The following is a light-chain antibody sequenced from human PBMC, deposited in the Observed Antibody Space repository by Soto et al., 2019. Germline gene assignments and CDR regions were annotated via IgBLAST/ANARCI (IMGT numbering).Light chain of an antibody. CDR2: EAS. V-gene: IGKV3-15*01. CDR3: QQYCRSPLT. Sequence: EIVITQSPATLSVSLGERATLSCRASQRVSSYLAWYQQKPYQTPRLLTYEASYRATGIPDRYSGSGTGTEFTLTTRGLPFEDVGSNYCQQYCRSPLTFGQGGKVDI. J-gene: IGKJ1*01. CDR1: QRVSSY.